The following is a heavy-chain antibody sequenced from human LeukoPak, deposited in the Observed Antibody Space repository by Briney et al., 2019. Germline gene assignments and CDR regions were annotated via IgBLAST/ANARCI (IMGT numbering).Heavy chain of an antibody. Sequence: GSLRLSCAASGFTFSSYAMSWVRQAPGKGLEWVSAISGSGGSTYYADSAKGRFTISRDNSKNTLYLQMNSLRAEDTAVYYCAKAGRWAAAAGNYFDYWGQGTLVTVSS. CDR3: AKAGRWAAAAGNYFDY. CDR2: ISGSGGST. D-gene: IGHD6-13*01. J-gene: IGHJ4*02. CDR1: GFTFSSYA. V-gene: IGHV3-23*01.